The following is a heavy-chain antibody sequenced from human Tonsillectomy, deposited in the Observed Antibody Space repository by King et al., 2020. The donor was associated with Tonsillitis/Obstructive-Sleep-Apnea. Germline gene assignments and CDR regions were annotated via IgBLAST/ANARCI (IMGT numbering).Heavy chain of an antibody. V-gene: IGHV4-59*01. CDR3: ARDPGYCSAGSCYPFYFDY. J-gene: IGHJ4*02. Sequence: VQLQESGPGLVKPSETLSLTCSVSGGSIGSYFWNWIRQPPGKGLEWIAYIDYSGSANYNPSLKSRGTISVDTSKNQFSLKVSSLTAADTAGYYCARDPGYCSAGSCYPFYFDYWGQGALVTVSS. CDR1: GGSIGSYF. CDR2: IDYSGSA. D-gene: IGHD2-15*01.